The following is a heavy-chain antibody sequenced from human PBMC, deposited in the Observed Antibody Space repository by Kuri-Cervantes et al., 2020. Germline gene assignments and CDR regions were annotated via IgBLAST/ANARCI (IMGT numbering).Heavy chain of an antibody. CDR1: GFTFSDYY. V-gene: IGHV4-34*01. D-gene: IGHD7-27*01. J-gene: IGHJ6*02. Sequence: GSLRFSCAASGFTFSDYYMSWIRQAPGKGLEWIGEINHSGSTYYNPSLKSRVTISVDTSKNQFSLKLSSVTAADTAVYYCAREMTQNWGSLYFQHYYYYGMDVWGQGTTVTVSS. CDR3: AREMTQNWGSLYFQHYYYYGMDV. CDR2: INHSGST.